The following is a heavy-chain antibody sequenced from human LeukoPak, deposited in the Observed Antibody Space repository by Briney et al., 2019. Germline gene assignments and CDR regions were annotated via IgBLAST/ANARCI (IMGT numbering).Heavy chain of an antibody. J-gene: IGHJ4*02. CDR2: IKQDGSEK. CDR3: AKIEGSSSYYFDY. Sequence: GGSLRLSCAASGFTFSSYWMSWVRQAPGKGLEWVTNIKQDGSEKYYVDSVMGRFTISRDNAKNSLYLQMSSLRTEDTAVYYCAKIEGSSSYYFDYWGQGTLVTVSS. CDR1: GFTFSSYW. D-gene: IGHD6-6*01. V-gene: IGHV3-7*02.